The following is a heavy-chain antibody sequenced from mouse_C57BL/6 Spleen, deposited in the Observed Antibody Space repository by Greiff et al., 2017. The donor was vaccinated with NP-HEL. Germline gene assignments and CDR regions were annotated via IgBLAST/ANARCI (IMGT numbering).Heavy chain of an antibody. CDR1: GFTFSSYG. Sequence: EVMLVESGGDLVKPGGSLKLSCAASGFTFSSYGMSWVRQTPDKRLEWVATISSGGSYTYYPDSVKGRFTISRDNAKNTLYLQMSSLKSEDTAMYYCARLYDGYRFDYWGQGTTLTVSS. D-gene: IGHD2-3*01. CDR2: ISSGGSYT. J-gene: IGHJ2*01. CDR3: ARLYDGYRFDY. V-gene: IGHV5-6*02.